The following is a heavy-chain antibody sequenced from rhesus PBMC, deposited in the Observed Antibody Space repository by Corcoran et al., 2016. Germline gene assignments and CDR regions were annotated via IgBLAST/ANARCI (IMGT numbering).Heavy chain of an antibody. CDR2: ISYIGKTI. CDR3: ARHDYAV. CDR1: GFTFSYYD. D-gene: IGHD4-29*01. V-gene: IGHV3-136*01. Sequence: EVQLVESGGGLVQPGGSLRLSCAAAGFTFSYYDMDWVRQEQGKVLGGVSYISYIGKTIYYPDSVKGRFTISRDNAKNSLSLQMSSLRADDTAVYYCARHDYAVWGQGVLVTVSS. J-gene: IGHJ4*01.